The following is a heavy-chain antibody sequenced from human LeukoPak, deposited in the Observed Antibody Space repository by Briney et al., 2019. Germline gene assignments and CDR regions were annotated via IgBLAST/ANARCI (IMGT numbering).Heavy chain of an antibody. CDR3: ARLGPQFVDTAMVHDAFDI. Sequence: PSETLSLTCTVSGGSISSGSYYWGWIRQPPGKGLEWIGSIYYSGSTYYNPSLKSRVTISVDTSKNQFSLKLSSVTAADTAVYYCARLGPQFVDTAMVHDAFDIWGQGTMVTVSS. CDR2: IYYSGST. D-gene: IGHD5-18*01. J-gene: IGHJ3*02. CDR1: GGSISSGSYY. V-gene: IGHV4-39*01.